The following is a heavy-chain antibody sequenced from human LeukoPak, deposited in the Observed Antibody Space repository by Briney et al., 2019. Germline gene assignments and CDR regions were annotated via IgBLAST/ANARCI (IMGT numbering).Heavy chain of an antibody. J-gene: IGHJ6*03. CDR3: ARSARHCNNGVCFTDYYIDL. Sequence: ASVKVSCKTSGYTFTDSYIHWVRQAPGQGLEWMGRINPNSGDPDYPQKFQGRVTMTRDTSISTAYMEMSSLTSDDTAVYYCARSARHCNNGVCFTDYYIDLWGKGTTVTVSS. V-gene: IGHV1-2*06. D-gene: IGHD2-8*01. CDR1: GYTFTDSY. CDR2: INPNSGDP.